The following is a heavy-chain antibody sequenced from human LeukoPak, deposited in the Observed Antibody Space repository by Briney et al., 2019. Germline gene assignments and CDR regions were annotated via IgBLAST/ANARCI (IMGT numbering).Heavy chain of an antibody. V-gene: IGHV3-7*01. J-gene: IGHJ6*03. D-gene: IGHD6-13*01. CDR2: IKQDGSEK. CDR1: GFTFSSYW. CDR3: ARVYSSSWYYYYYYMDV. Sequence: GGSLRLSCAASGFTFSSYWMSWVRQAPGKGLEWVANIKQDGSEKYYVDTVKGRFTISRDNAKNSLYLQMNSLRAEDTAGYYCARVYSSSWYYYYYYMDVWGKGTTVTVSS.